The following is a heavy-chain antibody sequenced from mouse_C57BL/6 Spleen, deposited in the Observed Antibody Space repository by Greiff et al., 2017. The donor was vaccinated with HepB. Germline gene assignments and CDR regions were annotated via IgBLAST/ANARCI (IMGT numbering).Heavy chain of an antibody. CDR3: ARWPSYDAMDY. V-gene: IGHV1-26*01. CDR2: INPNNGGT. CDR1: GYTFTDYY. J-gene: IGHJ4*01. Sequence: VQLQQSGPELVKPGASVKISCKASGYTFTDYYMNWVKQSHGKSLEWIGDINPNNGGTSYNQKLKGKATLTVDKSSSTAYMELRSLTSEDSAVYYCARWPSYDAMDYWGQGTSVTVSS.